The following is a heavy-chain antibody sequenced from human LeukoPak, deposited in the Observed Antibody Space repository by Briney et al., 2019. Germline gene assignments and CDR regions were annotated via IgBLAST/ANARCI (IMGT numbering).Heavy chain of an antibody. V-gene: IGHV3-7*01. CDR1: GFTFSSYW. CDR3: ARDPSRSYYDSSGYFYYFDY. CDR2: IKQDGSEK. D-gene: IGHD3-22*01. Sequence: GGSLRLSCAASGFTFSSYWMSWVRQAPGKGLEWVANIKQDGSEKYYVDSVKGRFTISRDNDKNSLYLQMSSLRAEDTAVYYCARDPSRSYYDSSGYFYYFDYWGQGTLVTVSS. J-gene: IGHJ4*02.